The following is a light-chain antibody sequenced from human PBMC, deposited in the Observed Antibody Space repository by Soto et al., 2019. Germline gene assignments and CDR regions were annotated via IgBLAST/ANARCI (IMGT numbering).Light chain of an antibody. CDR1: SSDVGGYNY. CDR3: SLYTISSTLGV. V-gene: IGLV2-14*01. Sequence: QSALTQPASVSGSPGQSITISCTGTSSDVGGYNYVSWYQQHPGKAPKLMIYEVSNRPSGVSNRFSGSKSGNTASLTISGLQAEDEADYYCSLYTISSTLGVFGTGTKVTVL. J-gene: IGLJ1*01. CDR2: EVS.